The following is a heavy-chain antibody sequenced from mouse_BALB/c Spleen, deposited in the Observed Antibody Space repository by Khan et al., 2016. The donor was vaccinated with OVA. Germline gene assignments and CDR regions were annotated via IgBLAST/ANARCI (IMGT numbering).Heavy chain of an antibody. CDR2: ISSGGSYT. CDR1: GFTFSTYG. CDR3: ARLAYYYNSEGFAY. Sequence: EVQLQESGGDLVKPGGSLKLSCAASGFTFSTYGMSWVRQTPDKRLEWVATISSGGSYTYYPDNVKGRFTISRDNAKNTLYLQMSSLKSEDIAMYYCARLAYYYNSEGFAYWGQGTLVTVSA. V-gene: IGHV5-6*01. D-gene: IGHD1-1*01. J-gene: IGHJ3*01.